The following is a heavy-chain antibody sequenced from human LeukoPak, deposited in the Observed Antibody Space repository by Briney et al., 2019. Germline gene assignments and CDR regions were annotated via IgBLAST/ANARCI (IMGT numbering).Heavy chain of an antibody. CDR2: IRYDGSNK. V-gene: IGHV3-30*02. Sequence: PGGSLRLSCAASGFTFSSYGMHWVRQAPGKGLEWVAFIRYDGSNKYYADSVKGRFTISRDNSKNTLYLQMNSLRAEDTAVYYCASGGVITTPFDYWGQGTLVTVSS. CDR1: GFTFSSYG. D-gene: IGHD3-22*01. CDR3: ASGGVITTPFDY. J-gene: IGHJ4*02.